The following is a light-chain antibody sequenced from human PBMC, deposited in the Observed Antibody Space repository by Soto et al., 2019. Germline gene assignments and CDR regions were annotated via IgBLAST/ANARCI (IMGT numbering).Light chain of an antibody. J-gene: IGKJ4*01. CDR3: QKYDSAPLT. Sequence: DIQMTQSPSSLSASVGDRVTITCRASQGINNFLAWYQQKPGQLPYLLIYAASTLRSGVPSRFSGSGSGTDFTLTISSLQPEDVATYFCQKYDSAPLTFGGGTKVEIK. V-gene: IGKV1-27*01. CDR2: AAS. CDR1: QGINNF.